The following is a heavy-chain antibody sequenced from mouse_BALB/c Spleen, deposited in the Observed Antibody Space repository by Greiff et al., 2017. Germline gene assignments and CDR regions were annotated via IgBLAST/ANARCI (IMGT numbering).Heavy chain of an antibody. J-gene: IGHJ4*01. CDR3: AREGTTGYYYAMDY. V-gene: IGHV3-2*02. Sequence: EVKLVESGPGLVKPSQSLSLTCTVTVYSITSDYAWNWIRQFPGNKLEWMGYISYSGSTSYNPSLKSRISITRDTSKNQFFLQLNSVTTEDTATYHCAREGTTGYYYAMDYWGQGTSVTVSS. CDR2: ISYSGST. D-gene: IGHD1-1*01. CDR1: VYSITSDYA.